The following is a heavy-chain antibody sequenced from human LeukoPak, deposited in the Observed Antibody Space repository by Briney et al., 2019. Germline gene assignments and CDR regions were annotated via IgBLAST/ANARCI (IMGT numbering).Heavy chain of an antibody. CDR1: GFTFDDYA. CDR3: AKGGIVATNPFDY. Sequence: GGSLRLSCAASGFTFDDYAMHWVRQAPGKGLEGVSGISWNSGSIGYADSVKGRFTISRDNAKNSLYLQMNSLRAEDTALYYCAKGGIVATNPFDYWGQGTLVTVSS. D-gene: IGHD5-12*01. V-gene: IGHV3-9*01. CDR2: ISWNSGSI. J-gene: IGHJ4*02.